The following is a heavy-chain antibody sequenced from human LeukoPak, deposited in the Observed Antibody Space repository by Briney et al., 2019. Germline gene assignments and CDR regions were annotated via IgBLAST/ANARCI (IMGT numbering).Heavy chain of an antibody. CDR2: ISPYNGNT. D-gene: IGHD3-9*01. CDR1: GYTFTTYC. CDR3: ARDVDILTAYYSGY. V-gene: IGHV1-18*04. J-gene: IGHJ4*02. Sequence: GSVRVSCKPSGYTFTTYCISWVRQAPGQGLEGMIWISPYNGNTDYSQKFRGRVTMTTDKSTSTAYMELRSLRSDDTAVYYCARDVDILTAYYSGYWGQGNLVTVSS.